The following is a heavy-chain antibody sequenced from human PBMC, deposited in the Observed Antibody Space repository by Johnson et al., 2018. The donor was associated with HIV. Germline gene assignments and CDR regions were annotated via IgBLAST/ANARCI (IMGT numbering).Heavy chain of an antibody. CDR3: ARDRVGATPRTGYDAFDI. J-gene: IGHJ3*02. D-gene: IGHD1-26*01. CDR1: GFTFSSYG. V-gene: IGHV3-33*01. Sequence: QVQLVESGGGLVQPGGSLRLSCAASGFTFSSYGMHWVRQAPGKGLEWVAVIWYDGSNKYYADSVKGRFTISRDNSKNTLYLQMNSLRAEDTALYYCARDRVGATPRTGYDAFDIWGQGTMVTVSS. CDR2: IWYDGSNK.